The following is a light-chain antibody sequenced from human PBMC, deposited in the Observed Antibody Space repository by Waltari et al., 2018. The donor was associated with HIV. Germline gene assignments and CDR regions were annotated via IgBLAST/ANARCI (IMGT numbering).Light chain of an antibody. Sequence: QFALAQPRSVSGSPGPSVSISCTGSNRDVANFNYVPWYQQPPAKVPTSMIYDVTTRPSGVPNRFSGSKSGNTASLTISGLQADDEADYYCCSGGNNNIWVFGGGTKVTVL. CDR3: CSGGNNNIWV. CDR2: DVT. CDR1: NRDVANFNY. V-gene: IGLV2-11*01. J-gene: IGLJ3*02.